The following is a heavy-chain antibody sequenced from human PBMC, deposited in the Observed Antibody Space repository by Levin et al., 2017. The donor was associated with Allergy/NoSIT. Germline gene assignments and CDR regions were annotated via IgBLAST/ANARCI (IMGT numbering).Heavy chain of an antibody. Sequence: GGSLRLSCAASGFTVSSNYMSWVRQAPGKGLEWVSVLYSGGNTYYADSVKGRFTISRDNSKNTLYLQMNSLRAEDSAVYYCARHLPFDFWGQGTLVTVSS. J-gene: IGHJ4*02. CDR2: LYSGGNT. V-gene: IGHV3-53*01. CDR3: ARHLPFDF. CDR1: GFTVSSNY.